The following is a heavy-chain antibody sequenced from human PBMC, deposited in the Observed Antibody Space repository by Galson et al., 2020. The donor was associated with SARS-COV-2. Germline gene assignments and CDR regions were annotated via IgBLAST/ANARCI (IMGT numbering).Heavy chain of an antibody. CDR1: GYTLTELS. D-gene: IGHD1-26*01. V-gene: IGHV1-24*01. CDR2: FDPEDGEK. CDR3: ATAPPYSGSYYNWFDP. J-gene: IGHJ5*02. Sequence: ASVKVSCKVSGYTLTELSMHWVRQAPGKGLEWMGGFDPEDGEKIYAQKFQGRVTMTEDTSTDTAYMELSSLRSEDTAVYYCATAPPYSGSYYNWFDPWGQGTLVTVSS.